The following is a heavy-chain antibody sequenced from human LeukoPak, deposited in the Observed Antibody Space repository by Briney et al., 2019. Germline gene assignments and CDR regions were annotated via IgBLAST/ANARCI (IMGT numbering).Heavy chain of an antibody. CDR1: GFTFSSYA. V-gene: IGHV3-7*04. CDR2: IEQDGSEK. J-gene: IGHJ4*02. D-gene: IGHD1-14*01. Sequence: GGSLRLSCAASGFTFSSYAMSWVRQAPGKGLEWVASIEQDGSEKHYVDSVRGQFTISRDNARNSLYLQMNSLRAEDTAVYFCARGRYYFDYWGQGTLVTVSS. CDR3: ARGRYYFDY.